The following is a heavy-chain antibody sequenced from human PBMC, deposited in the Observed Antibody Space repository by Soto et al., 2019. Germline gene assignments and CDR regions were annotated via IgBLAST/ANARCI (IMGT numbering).Heavy chain of an antibody. J-gene: IGHJ4*02. CDR3: TRDSSYYGSGRGVLDY. D-gene: IGHD3-10*01. Sequence: VHLVESGGDLVQPGGSLRLSCAISGFAVNNDYVSWVRQAPGKGLEWVSVISKDGSTVYADSVQGRLFVSRDATRNMVFLQKNSLRVEDTAVYHCTRDSSYYGSGRGVLDYWGQGTLVTVSS. V-gene: IGHV3-66*01. CDR1: GFAVNNDY. CDR2: ISKDGST.